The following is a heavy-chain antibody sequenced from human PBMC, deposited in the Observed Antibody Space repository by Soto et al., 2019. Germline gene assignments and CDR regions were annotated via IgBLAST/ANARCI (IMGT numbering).Heavy chain of an antibody. CDR1: GLTFSSYW. D-gene: IGHD3-3*01. Sequence: EVQLMESGGGLVQPGGSLRLSCAASGLTFSSYWMHWVRQAPGKGLVWVSRINGDGSTTAYADSVKGRFTISRDNAKNTLYLQMNSLRAEDTAVYYCARFPGGFWSGSRMLGHIWGQGTMVTVSS. CDR2: INGDGSTT. V-gene: IGHV3-74*01. CDR3: ARFPGGFWSGSRMLGHI. J-gene: IGHJ3*02.